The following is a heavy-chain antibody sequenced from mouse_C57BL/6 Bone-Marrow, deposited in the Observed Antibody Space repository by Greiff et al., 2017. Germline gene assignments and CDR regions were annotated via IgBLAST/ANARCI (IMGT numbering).Heavy chain of an antibody. V-gene: IGHV1-50*01. D-gene: IGHD1-1*01. Sequence: QVQLQQSGAELVKPGASVKLSCKASGYTFTSYWMQWVKQRPGQGLEWIGKIDPSDSDTYYNQNIKGKATLTVDTSSSTAYMQLSSLTSEDAAVYSCARGGVITRDWGQGTLVTVSA. CDR1: GYTFTSYW. CDR2: IDPSDSDT. CDR3: ARGGVITRD. J-gene: IGHJ3*01.